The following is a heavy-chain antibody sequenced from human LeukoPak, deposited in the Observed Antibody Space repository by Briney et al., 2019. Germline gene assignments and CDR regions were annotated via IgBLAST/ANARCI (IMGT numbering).Heavy chain of an antibody. J-gene: IGHJ4*02. CDR1: GGTFSSYA. Sequence: GASVKVSCKASGGTFSSYAISWVRQAPGQGLEWMGRINPNSGGTNYAQKFQGRVTMTRDTSISTAYMELSRLRSDDTAVYYCARGYGTGYSSGWYAIWGQGTLVTVSS. V-gene: IGHV1-2*06. CDR3: ARGYGTGYSSGWYAI. D-gene: IGHD6-19*01. CDR2: INPNSGGT.